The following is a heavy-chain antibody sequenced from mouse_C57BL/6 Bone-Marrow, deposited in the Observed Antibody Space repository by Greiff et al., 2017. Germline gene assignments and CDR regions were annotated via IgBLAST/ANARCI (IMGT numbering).Heavy chain of an antibody. J-gene: IGHJ1*03. Sequence: QVQLQQSGPELVKPGASVKISCKASGYAFSSSWMNWVKQRPGKGLEWIGRIYPGDGDTNYNGKFKGKATLTAVKSSSTAYMQLSRLASEASAVYAGERRYCDYEDGYFDVWGKGTTVTVSS. CDR2: IYPGDGDT. CDR3: ERRYCDYEDGYFDV. V-gene: IGHV1-82*01. D-gene: IGHD2-4*01. CDR1: GYAFSSSW.